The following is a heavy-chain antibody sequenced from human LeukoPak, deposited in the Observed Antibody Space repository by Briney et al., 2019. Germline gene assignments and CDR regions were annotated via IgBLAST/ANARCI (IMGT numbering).Heavy chain of an antibody. J-gene: IGHJ5*02. Sequence: GASVKVSCKASGYTFTSYYMHWVRQAPGQGLEWMGIINPSGGSTSYAQKFQGRVTMTRDMSTSTVYMELSSLRSEDTAVYYCARDQAAAAGRGAWFDPWGQGTLVTVSS. D-gene: IGHD6-13*01. V-gene: IGHV1-46*01. CDR2: INPSGGST. CDR3: ARDQAAAAGRGAWFDP. CDR1: GYTFTSYY.